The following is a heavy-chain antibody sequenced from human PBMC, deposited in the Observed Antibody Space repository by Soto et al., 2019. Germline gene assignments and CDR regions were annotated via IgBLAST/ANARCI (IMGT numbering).Heavy chain of an antibody. CDR2: IYYSGST. Sequence: PSETLSLTCTVSGGSIISAGYFCDLIRQPPGKDLEWIGSIYYSGSTYYNPSLNSRVTISADASRNQFSLRLSSVTAADTAVYYCARRGSRISVAVAAYDYWGQGTLVTVSS. CDR1: GGSIISAGYF. D-gene: IGHD6-19*01. J-gene: IGHJ4*02. CDR3: ARRGSRISVAVAAYDY. V-gene: IGHV4-39*01.